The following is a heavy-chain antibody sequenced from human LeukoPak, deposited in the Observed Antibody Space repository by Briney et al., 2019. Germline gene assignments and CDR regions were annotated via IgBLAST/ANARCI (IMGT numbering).Heavy chain of an antibody. V-gene: IGHV3-23*01. D-gene: IGHD3-10*01. J-gene: IGHJ4*02. CDR1: GFTLNSYA. Sequence: GGSLRLSCAASGFTLNSYAMSWVRQAPGKGLEWVSVISTSGGSTYYADSVKGRFTISRDNSKNTLYLQMNSLRAEDTAVYYCAKVRFGVTARYYFDYWGQGTLVTVSS. CDR3: AKVRFGVTARYYFDY. CDR2: ISTSGGST.